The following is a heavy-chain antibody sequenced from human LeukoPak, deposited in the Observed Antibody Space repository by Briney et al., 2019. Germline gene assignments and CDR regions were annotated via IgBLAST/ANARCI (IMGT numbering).Heavy chain of an antibody. J-gene: IGHJ4*02. CDR2: ISGSGGST. Sequence: GGSLRLSCAASGFTFSSYAMSWVRQAPGKGLEWVSAISGSGGSTYYADSVKGRFTISRDNAKNSLYLQMNSLRAEDTAVYYCARVKGISDYWGQGTLVTVSS. V-gene: IGHV3-23*01. D-gene: IGHD1-14*01. CDR3: ARVKGISDY. CDR1: GFTFSSYA.